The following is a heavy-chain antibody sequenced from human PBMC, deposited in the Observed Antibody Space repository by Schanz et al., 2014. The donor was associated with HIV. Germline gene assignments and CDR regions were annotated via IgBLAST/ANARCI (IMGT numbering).Heavy chain of an antibody. CDR2: IIPVFGTP. V-gene: IGHV1-69*06. CDR1: EGIFNSYS. CDR3: ARDLSLASSTPTLAFDI. J-gene: IGHJ3*02. Sequence: QVQLVQSGAEVKKPGASVKVSCKASEGIFNSYSISWVRQAPGQGLEWMGGIIPVFGTPKYAQKFQDRVTITADKSTKTVYMELGSLGSDDTAVYYCARDLSLASSTPTLAFDIWGQGTMVTVSS. D-gene: IGHD2-2*01.